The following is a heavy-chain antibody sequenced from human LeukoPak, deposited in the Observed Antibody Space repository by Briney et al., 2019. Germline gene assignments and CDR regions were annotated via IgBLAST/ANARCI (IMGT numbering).Heavy chain of an antibody. D-gene: IGHD6-13*01. CDR2: MNPNSGNT. V-gene: IGHV1-8*01. J-gene: IGHJ4*02. CDR1: GYTFTSYD. CDR3: ARGRSSNWYYFDY. Sequence: GASVKVSCKASGYTFTSYDINWVRQATGQGLEWMGWMNPNSGNTDYAQKFRGRVTMTRNTSITTDYMELSSLRSEDTAVYYCARGRSSNWYYFDYWGQGTLVTVSS.